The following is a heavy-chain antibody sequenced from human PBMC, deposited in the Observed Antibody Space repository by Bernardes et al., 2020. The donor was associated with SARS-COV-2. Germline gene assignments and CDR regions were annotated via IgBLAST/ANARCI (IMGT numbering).Heavy chain of an antibody. CDR2: TRNKANSYST. V-gene: IGHV3-72*01. CDR1: GFTFTDHY. J-gene: IGHJ4*02. D-gene: IGHD1-26*01. Sequence: GSLILSCSASGFTFTDHYMDWVRQAPGKGLQWVARTRNKANSYSTEYAASVRGRFTISRDESKNLLYLQMNSLKTEDTAVYYCTRASGGGYSPLDYWGQGTLVTVSS. CDR3: TRASGGGYSPLDY.